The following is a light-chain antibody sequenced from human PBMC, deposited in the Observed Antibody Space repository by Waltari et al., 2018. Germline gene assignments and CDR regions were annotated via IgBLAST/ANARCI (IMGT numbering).Light chain of an antibody. Sequence: EVVMTQSPGIVSASPGERATLSCRASQSVSRNVAWYQQKPGRAPRLLIYGASTRAAGIPARFSGSGSGTEFTLTISSLQSEDFAVYYCQQYNNWLPYTFGQGAKLEIK. CDR1: QSVSRN. V-gene: IGKV3-15*01. CDR2: GAS. J-gene: IGKJ2*01. CDR3: QQYNNWLPYT.